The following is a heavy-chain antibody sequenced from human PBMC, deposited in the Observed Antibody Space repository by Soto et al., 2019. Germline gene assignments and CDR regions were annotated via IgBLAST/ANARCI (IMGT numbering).Heavy chain of an antibody. V-gene: IGHV3-30-3*01. D-gene: IGHD1-1*01. Sequence: QEQLVESGGGVVQPGRSLRLSCAASGFALTPYAMHWVRQAPGKGLEWVAIISYDGSYRSYGDSVKGRFTISSDNSEXXXXXXXXXXXXXXXXXXXXXXXXXXXXXXXXWKFDLWGRGTLVTVSS. CDR3: XXXXXXXXXXXXWKFDL. J-gene: IGHJ2*01. CDR2: ISYDGSYR. CDR1: GFALTPYA.